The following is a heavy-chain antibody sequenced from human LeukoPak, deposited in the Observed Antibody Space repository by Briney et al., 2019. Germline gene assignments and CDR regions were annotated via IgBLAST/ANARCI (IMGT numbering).Heavy chain of an antibody. Sequence: SVKVSCKASGGTFSSYAISWVRQAPGQGLEWMGGIIPIFGTANYAQKFQGRVTITADESTSTAYMELSSLRSEDTAVYYCAGGGQLAHGNYFDYWGQGTLVTVSS. V-gene: IGHV1-69*01. CDR3: AGGGQLAHGNYFDY. J-gene: IGHJ4*02. CDR1: GGTFSSYA. D-gene: IGHD6-6*01. CDR2: IIPIFGTA.